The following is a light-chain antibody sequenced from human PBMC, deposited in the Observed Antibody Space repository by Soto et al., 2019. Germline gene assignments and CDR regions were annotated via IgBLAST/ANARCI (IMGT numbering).Light chain of an antibody. J-gene: IGKJ2*01. CDR3: QHYDTSSYT. V-gene: IGKV3-20*01. CDR2: AAS. Sequence: EIVLTQSPGTLSLSPGERATLYCRASETVDRNYLAWYHQKPGQPPRLLIYAASSRATGISDRFSATGSGTDFTLTINMLEPGDFAVYYRQHYDTSSYTFGQGTKLEI. CDR1: ETVDRNY.